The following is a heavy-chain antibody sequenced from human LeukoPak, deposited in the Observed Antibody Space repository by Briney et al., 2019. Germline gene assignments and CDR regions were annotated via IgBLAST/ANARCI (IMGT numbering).Heavy chain of an antibody. Sequence: SQTLSLTCAISGDSVSSNSAAWNWIRQSPSRGLEWLGRTYYRSKWYNDYAVSVKSRITINPDTSKNPFPLPPNSGAPQDTAVYYCARTLPYCHRWYFAPKSLFYYRGQGTLGTGS. CDR2: TYYRSKWYN. J-gene: IGHJ4*02. D-gene: IGHD6-13*01. CDR1: GDSVSSNSAA. CDR3: ARTLPYCHRWYFAPKSLFYY. V-gene: IGHV6-1*01.